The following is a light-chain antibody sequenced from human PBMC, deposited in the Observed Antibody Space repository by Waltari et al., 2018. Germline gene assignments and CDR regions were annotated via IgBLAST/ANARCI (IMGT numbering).Light chain of an antibody. CDR3: CSYAGNYLRV. V-gene: IGLV2-11*01. CDR2: DVN. CDR1: SSDVVYYNY. Sequence: QSALTQPRPVSGPPGQSVTIPCTGTSSDVVYYNYVSWYQQQPGKAPKVIIYDVNERXXXXXXXXSGSKSGNTASLTISGLQAEDEADYYCCSYAGNYLRVFGGGTKLTVL. J-gene: IGLJ2*01.